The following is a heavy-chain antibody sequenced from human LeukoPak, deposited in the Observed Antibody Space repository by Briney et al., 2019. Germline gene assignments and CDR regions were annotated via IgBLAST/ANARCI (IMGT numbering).Heavy chain of an antibody. CDR3: ARGAARLPGIAAAGHWFDP. Sequence: SETLSLTCTVSGGSISSYYWSWIRQPPGKGLEWIGYIDYSGSTNYNPSLKSRVTISVDTSKNQFSLKLSSVTAADTAVYYCARGAARLPGIAAAGHWFDPWGQGTLVTVSS. CDR2: IDYSGST. D-gene: IGHD6-13*01. J-gene: IGHJ5*02. CDR1: GGSISSYY. V-gene: IGHV4-59*01.